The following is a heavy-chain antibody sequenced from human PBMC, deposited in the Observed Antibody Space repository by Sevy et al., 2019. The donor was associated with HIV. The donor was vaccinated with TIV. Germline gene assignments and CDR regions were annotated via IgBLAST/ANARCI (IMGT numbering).Heavy chain of an antibody. CDR1: GFSFDSYG. Sequence: GGSLRLSCAVSGFSFDSYGMTWVRQAPGKGLEWVSGISGSGTRTYYADSVKGRFIISRENSKNTLYLQMNRLRSEDTAIYYCAKGGEGHYDPDEIGYYFYYYNMDVWGKGTTVTVSS. CDR3: AKGGEGHYDPDEIGYYFYYYNMDV. J-gene: IGHJ6*03. CDR2: ISGSGTRT. V-gene: IGHV3-23*01. D-gene: IGHD3-22*01.